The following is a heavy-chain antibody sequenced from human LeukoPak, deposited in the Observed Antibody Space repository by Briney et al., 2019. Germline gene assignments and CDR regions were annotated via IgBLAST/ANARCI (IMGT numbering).Heavy chain of an antibody. CDR2: ITADSGTT. V-gene: IGHV3-48*02. CDR3: ASRDYFDY. J-gene: IGHJ4*02. CDR1: GFTFSTKS. Sequence: PGWSLRLSCAVSGFTFSTKSMNWVRQAPGKGLEWVSYITADSGTTYYADSVKGRFTISRDNAKNSLYLQMNSLRDEDTAVYYCASRDYFDYWGQGTLVTVSS.